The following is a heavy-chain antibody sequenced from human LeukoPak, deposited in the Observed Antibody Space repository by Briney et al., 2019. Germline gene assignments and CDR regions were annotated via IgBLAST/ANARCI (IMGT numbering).Heavy chain of an antibody. CDR1: GFSISNYW. Sequence: GGSLRLSCAASGFSISNYWMSWVRQAPGKGLEWVANIKDDGSDKYYVDSVKGRFTIPRDNAKNSLYLQMNSLRVEDTAVYYCARDQSSRPLGYWGQGALVTVFS. J-gene: IGHJ4*02. CDR3: ARDQSSRPLGY. V-gene: IGHV3-7*01. CDR2: IKDDGSDK. D-gene: IGHD3-16*01.